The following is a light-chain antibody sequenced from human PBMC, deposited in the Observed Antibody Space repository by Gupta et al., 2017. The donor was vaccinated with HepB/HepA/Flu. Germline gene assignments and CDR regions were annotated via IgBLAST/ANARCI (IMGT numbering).Light chain of an antibody. V-gene: IGLV6-57*03. CDR2: EDN. CDR3: QSYDISPGV. J-gene: IGLJ3*02. CDR1: SGSIANNY. Sequence: NYMLTQPHSVSESPGKTVTISCTRSSGSIANNYVQWYQQLPGSAPTTVIYEDNKRPSGVPDRFSGSIDSSSNSASLTISGLKTEDEADYYCQSYDISPGVFGGGTKVTVL.